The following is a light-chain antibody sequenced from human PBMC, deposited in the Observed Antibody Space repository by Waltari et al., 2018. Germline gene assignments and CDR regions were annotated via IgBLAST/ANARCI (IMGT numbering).Light chain of an antibody. CDR3: AAWDDSLNGYV. J-gene: IGLJ1*01. Sequence: QSVLTQSPSASETPGQRVTISCSGSSSNIGSDAVNWYKQLPGTAPQLLIYNNNQRPSGVPDRFSGSKSGTSASLAISGLQSDDEADYYCAAWDDSLNGYVFGTGTRVT. CDR2: NNN. CDR1: SSNIGSDA. V-gene: IGLV1-44*01.